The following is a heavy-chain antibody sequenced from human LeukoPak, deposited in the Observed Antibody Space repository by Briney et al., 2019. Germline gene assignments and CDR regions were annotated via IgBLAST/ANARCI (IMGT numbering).Heavy chain of an antibody. J-gene: IGHJ4*02. D-gene: IGHD6-13*01. CDR2: IYSGGRT. V-gene: IGHV3-66*01. CDR1: GLTVSTNY. Sequence: QPGGSLRLSCAASGLTVSTNYMTWVRQAPGKGLEWVSLIYSGGRTSYADSVKGRFTISRDSSKNTLYLQMNSLRAEDTAVYFCARGETSSSWSTFDYWGQGTLVTVSS. CDR3: ARGETSSSWSTFDY.